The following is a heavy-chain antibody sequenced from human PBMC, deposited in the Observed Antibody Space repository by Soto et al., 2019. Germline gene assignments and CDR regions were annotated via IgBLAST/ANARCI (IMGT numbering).Heavy chain of an antibody. CDR3: ARDSYCSGGSCPSWFDP. D-gene: IGHD2-15*01. V-gene: IGHV3-33*01. CDR1: GFTFSSYG. CDR2: IWYDGSNK. J-gene: IGHJ5*02. Sequence: QVQLVESGGGVVQPGRSLRLSCAASGFTFSSYGMHWVRQAPGKGLEWVAVIWYDGSNKYYADSVKGRFTISRDNSKNTLYLQMNSLRAEDTAVYYCARDSYCSGGSCPSWFDPWGQGTLVTVSS.